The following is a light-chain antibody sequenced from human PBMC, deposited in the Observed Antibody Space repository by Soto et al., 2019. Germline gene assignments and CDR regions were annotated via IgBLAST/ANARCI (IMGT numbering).Light chain of an antibody. CDR3: QQYGSSPPIT. V-gene: IGKV3-20*01. CDR1: QSVSSSY. CDR2: GAS. J-gene: IGKJ5*01. Sequence: EIVLTQSPGTLSLSPGERATLSCRASQSVSSSYLARYQQKSGQAPRLLIYGASSRATGIPDRFRGSGSGTDFTLTISRLEREDFAVYYCQQYGSSPPITFGQGTRLEIK.